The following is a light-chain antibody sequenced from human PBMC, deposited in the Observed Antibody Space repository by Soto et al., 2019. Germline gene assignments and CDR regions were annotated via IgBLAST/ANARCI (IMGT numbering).Light chain of an antibody. V-gene: IGKV1-5*03. Sequence: DIQMTQSPSIVSASVGDRVTITCRASQSISSWLAWYQQKPGKAPKILIYKASSLESGVPSRFSGSGSGTEFTLTISSLQPDDFETYYCQQYNGYRWTFGQGTKVEIK. CDR2: KAS. CDR3: QQYNGYRWT. CDR1: QSISSW. J-gene: IGKJ1*01.